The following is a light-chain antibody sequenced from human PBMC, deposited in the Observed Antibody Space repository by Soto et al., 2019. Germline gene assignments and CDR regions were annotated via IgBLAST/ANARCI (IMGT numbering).Light chain of an antibody. CDR2: GVT. Sequence: QSVLTQPASVSGSPGQSITISCTGTSSDVGGYNYVSWYQQHPGQAPKLMIYGVTNRPSGISNRFSGSKSGNTASLTISGLQAEDEADYYCSSLTSSSTSVLFGGGTKLTVL. J-gene: IGLJ2*01. CDR1: SSDVGGYNY. V-gene: IGLV2-14*01. CDR3: SSLTSSSTSVL.